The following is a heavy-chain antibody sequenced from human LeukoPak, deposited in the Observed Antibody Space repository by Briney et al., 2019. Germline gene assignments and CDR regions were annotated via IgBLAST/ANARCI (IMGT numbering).Heavy chain of an antibody. CDR2: ISSSSSTI. D-gene: IGHD3-22*01. V-gene: IGHV3-48*01. CDR1: GFTFSSYS. CDR3: ARPKLKYYYDSSGYYYDY. Sequence: GGSLRLSCAASGFTFSSYSMNWVRQAPGKGLEWVSYISSSSSTIYYADSVKGRFTISRDNAKNSLYLQMNSLRAEDTAVYYCARPKLKYYYDSSGYYYDYWGQGTLVTVSS. J-gene: IGHJ4*02.